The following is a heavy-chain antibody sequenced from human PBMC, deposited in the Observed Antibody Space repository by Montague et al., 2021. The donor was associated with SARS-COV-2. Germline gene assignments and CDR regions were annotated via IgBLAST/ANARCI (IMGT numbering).Heavy chain of an antibody. CDR1: GFTFDDYG. D-gene: IGHD3-10*01. CDR2: ISRSGDRT. J-gene: IGHJ4*02. CDR3: SRGGGMIRGVADF. V-gene: IGHV3-20*02. Sequence: SLSLSFSVSGFTFDDYGMSWVRQAPGKGLEWVSGISRSGDRTAYGDSVKGRFTISRDNAKNSLYLQMNSLRVEDTAFYHCSRGGGMIRGVADFWGQGILVSVSS.